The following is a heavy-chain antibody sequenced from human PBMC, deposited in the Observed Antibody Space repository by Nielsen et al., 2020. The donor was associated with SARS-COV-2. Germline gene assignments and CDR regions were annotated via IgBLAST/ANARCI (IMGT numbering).Heavy chain of an antibody. D-gene: IGHD3-9*01. Sequence: GESLKISCAASGFTFSSYSMNWVRQAPGKGLEWVSSISSSGSYIYYADSVKGRFTISRDNAKNSLYLQMNSLRAEDTAVYYCARGYGYFDWLLYYWGQGTLVTVSS. V-gene: IGHV3-21*01. CDR2: ISSSGSYI. J-gene: IGHJ4*02. CDR1: GFTFSSYS. CDR3: ARGYGYFDWLLYY.